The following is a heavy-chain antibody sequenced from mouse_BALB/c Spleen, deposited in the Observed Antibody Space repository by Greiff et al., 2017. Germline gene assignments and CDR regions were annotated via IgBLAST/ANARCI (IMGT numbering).Heavy chain of an antibody. V-gene: IGHV5-6-3*01. D-gene: IGHD1-1*01. J-gene: IGHJ4*01. CDR2: INSNGGST. Sequence: EVQVVESGGGLVQPGGSLKLSCAASGFTFSSYGMSWVRQTPDKRLELVATINSNGGSTYYPDSVKGRFTISRDNAKNTLYLQMSSLKSEDTAMYYCAREGITTGAMDYWGQGTSVTVSS. CDR3: AREGITTGAMDY. CDR1: GFTFSSYG.